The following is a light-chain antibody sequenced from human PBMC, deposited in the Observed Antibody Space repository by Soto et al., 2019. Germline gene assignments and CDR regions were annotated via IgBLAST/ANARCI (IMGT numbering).Light chain of an antibody. V-gene: IGKV3-20*01. CDR1: QSVSSSY. CDR2: GAS. Sequence: EIVLTHSPGTLSLSPGERATLSCRASQSVSSSYLAWYQQKPGQAPRRLIYGASSRATGIPDRFSGSGSGTDLTLTISRLEPEDFAVYYCQQYGSSPPYTFGQGTKLEIK. CDR3: QQYGSSPPYT. J-gene: IGKJ2*01.